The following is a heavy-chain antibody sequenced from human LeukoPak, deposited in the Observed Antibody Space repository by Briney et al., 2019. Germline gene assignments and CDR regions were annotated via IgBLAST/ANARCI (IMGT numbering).Heavy chain of an antibody. CDR1: GYTFTGYC. CDR3: ASPIGSSDYWYFDL. CDR2: INPNSGGT. Sequence: ASVKVSCKASGYTFTGYCMHWVRQAPGQGLEWMGWINPNSGGTNYAQKFQGRVTMTRDTSISTAYMELSRLRSDDTAVYYCASPIGSSDYWYFDLWGRGTLVTVSS. J-gene: IGHJ2*01. D-gene: IGHD6-19*01. V-gene: IGHV1-2*02.